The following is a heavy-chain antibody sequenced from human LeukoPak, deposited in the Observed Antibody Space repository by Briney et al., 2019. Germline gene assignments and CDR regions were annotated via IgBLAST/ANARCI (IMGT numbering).Heavy chain of an antibody. V-gene: IGHV4-4*02. CDR2: VSRDGAT. J-gene: IGHJ5*02. Sequence: SETLSLTCAVSGDSIRSHWYTWVRQSPGKGLEWIAEVSRDGATNYNPSLKSRVTISLDMSKNHLSLKLSSVTAADTAVYYCASQTLYGYVWGPAWGQGALVTVSS. CDR1: GDSIRSHW. CDR3: ASQTLYGYVWGPA. D-gene: IGHD3-16*01.